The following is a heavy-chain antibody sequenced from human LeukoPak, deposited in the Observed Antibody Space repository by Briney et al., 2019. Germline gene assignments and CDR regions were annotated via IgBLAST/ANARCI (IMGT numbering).Heavy chain of an antibody. Sequence: GGSLRLSCAASGFTFSGYAMSWVRQAPGKGLEWVSTISGSGGTTYYTDSVKGRFTISRDNSKNTLYLQMNSLRAEDTAVYYCAKGSNKGCSGGSCYLDCWGQGTLVTVSS. D-gene: IGHD2-15*01. CDR1: GFTFSGYA. CDR3: AKGSNKGCSGGSCYLDC. V-gene: IGHV3-23*01. J-gene: IGHJ4*02. CDR2: ISGSGGTT.